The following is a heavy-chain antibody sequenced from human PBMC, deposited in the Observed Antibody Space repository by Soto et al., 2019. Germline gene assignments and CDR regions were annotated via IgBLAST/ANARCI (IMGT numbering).Heavy chain of an antibody. V-gene: IGHV4-30-2*01. J-gene: IGHJ6*02. CDR2: IYHSGST. Sequence: SETLCVTWAVSWGSSISVGDRWSWIRQPPGKGLEWIGYIYHSGSTYYNPSLKSRVTISVDRSKNQFSLKLSSVTAADTALFFRAEADIGDYGSVTDFRVHRTTVT. D-gene: IGHD4-17*01. CDR1: WGSSISVGDR. CDR3: AEADIGDYGSVTDF.